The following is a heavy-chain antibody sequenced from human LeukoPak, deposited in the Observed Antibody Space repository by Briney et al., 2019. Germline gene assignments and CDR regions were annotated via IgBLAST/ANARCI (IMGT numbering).Heavy chain of an antibody. D-gene: IGHD3-10*01. Sequence: ASVKVSCKASGYTFTGYYMHWVRQAPGQGLEWMGWINPNSGGTNYAQKFQGRVTMTRDTSISTAYMELSRLRSDDTAVYYCARRFYGSGSYPNYYYYYMDVWGKGTTVTISS. CDR2: INPNSGGT. CDR3: ARRFYGSGSYPNYYYYYMDV. J-gene: IGHJ6*03. V-gene: IGHV1-2*02. CDR1: GYTFTGYY.